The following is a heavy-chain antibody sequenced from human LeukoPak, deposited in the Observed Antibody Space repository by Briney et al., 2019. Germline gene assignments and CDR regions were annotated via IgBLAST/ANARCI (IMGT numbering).Heavy chain of an antibody. CDR3: ARIPSWDCSTTTCGSGGYCFDC. D-gene: IGHD2-2*01. V-gene: IGHV1-2*02. CDR2: VNPNSGGT. Sequence: ASVKVSCKASGYTFTDSYLHWVRLAPGQGLEWLGWVNPNSGGTNYAQSFQGRVTMTRDTSITTAYMELSSLRSDDTAVYFCARIPSWDCSTTTCGSGGYCFDCWGQGTLVTVSP. J-gene: IGHJ4*02. CDR1: GYTFTDSY.